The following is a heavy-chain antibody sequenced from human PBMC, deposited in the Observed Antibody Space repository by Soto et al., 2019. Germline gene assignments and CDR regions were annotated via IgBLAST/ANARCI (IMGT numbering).Heavy chain of an antibody. J-gene: IGHJ5*02. CDR2: INHSGST. D-gene: IGHD5-18*01. Sequence: PSETLSLTCAVYGGSFSGYYWRWMRQPPGKGLEWIGEINHSGSTNYNPSLKSRVTISVDTSKNQFSLKLSSVTAADTAVYYCAARTRGYSYGLLNNWFDPWGQGTLVTVSS. V-gene: IGHV4-34*01. CDR1: GGSFSGYY. CDR3: AARTRGYSYGLLNNWFDP.